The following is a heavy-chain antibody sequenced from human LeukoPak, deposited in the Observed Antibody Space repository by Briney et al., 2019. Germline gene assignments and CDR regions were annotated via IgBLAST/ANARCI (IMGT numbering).Heavy chain of an antibody. J-gene: IGHJ6*03. CDR1: GGSISRSSYY. D-gene: IGHD3-3*01. V-gene: IGHV4-39*07. CDR3: ARDTDFWSGLDYMDV. Sequence: ASETLSLTCTVSGGSISRSSYYWGWIRQPPGKGLEWIGSIYYSGSTYYNPSLKSRVTISVDTSKNQFSLKLSSVTAADTAVYYCARDTDFWSGLDYMDVWGKGTTVTVSS. CDR2: IYYSGST.